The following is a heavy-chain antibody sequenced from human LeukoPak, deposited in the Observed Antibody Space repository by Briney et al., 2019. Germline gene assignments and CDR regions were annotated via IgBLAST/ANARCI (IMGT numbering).Heavy chain of an antibody. V-gene: IGHV4-4*07. CDR2: IYTSGST. CDR1: GGSISSYY. D-gene: IGHD2-2*01. CDR3: ARVSSSTSYPYYYYYMDV. J-gene: IGHJ6*03. Sequence: SETLSLTCTVSGGSISSYYWSWIRQPAGKGLEWIGRIYTSGSTNYNPSLKSRVTMSVDTSKNQFSLKLSSVTAADTAVYYCARVSSSTSYPYYYYYMDVWGKGTTVTVSS.